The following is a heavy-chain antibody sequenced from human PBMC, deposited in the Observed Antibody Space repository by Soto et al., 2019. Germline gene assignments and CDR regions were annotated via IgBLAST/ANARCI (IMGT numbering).Heavy chain of an antibody. V-gene: IGHV3-23*01. CDR2: FSGSGGST. D-gene: IGHD3-3*01. Sequence: EVQLLESGGGLVQPGGSLRLSCAAAGFTFSNYALTWVRQSPGKGLEWVSTFSGSGGSTYYADSVRGRFTISRDNSKNTLFRQMNSLRVEDTAIYYGARDWTGDTCPCLDVWGQGTTVSVSS. CDR1: GFTFSNYA. J-gene: IGHJ6*02. CDR3: ARDWTGDTCPCLDV.